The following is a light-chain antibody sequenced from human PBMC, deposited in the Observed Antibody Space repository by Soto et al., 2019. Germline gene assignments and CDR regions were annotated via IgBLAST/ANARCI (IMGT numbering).Light chain of an antibody. V-gene: IGLV2-14*03. Sequence: QSVLTQPTSVSGSPGQSITISCTGNHNDIGTYDYVSWYQQHPGRAPRLLIHGVTTRPSGISGRFSASKSGLTASLTISGLQPEEEADYCCSSYPSNRLYGFGTGTKV. J-gene: IGLJ1*01. CDR1: HNDIGTYDY. CDR2: GVT. CDR3: SSYPSNRLYG.